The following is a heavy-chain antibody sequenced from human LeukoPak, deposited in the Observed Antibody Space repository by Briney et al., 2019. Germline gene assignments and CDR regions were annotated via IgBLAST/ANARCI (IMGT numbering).Heavy chain of an antibody. Sequence: SETLSLTCAVYGGSFSCYYWSWIRQPPGKGLEWIGEINHSGSTNYNPSLKSRVTISVDTSKNQFSLKLSSVTAADTAVYYCASGRIQLWSLDYRGQGTLVTVSS. V-gene: IGHV4-34*01. CDR1: GGSFSCYY. J-gene: IGHJ4*02. D-gene: IGHD5-18*01. CDR3: ASGRIQLWSLDY. CDR2: INHSGST.